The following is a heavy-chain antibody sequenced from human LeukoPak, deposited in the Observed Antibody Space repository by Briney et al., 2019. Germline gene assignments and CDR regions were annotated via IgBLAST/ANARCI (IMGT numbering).Heavy chain of an antibody. J-gene: IGHJ4*02. CDR3: AREAAAGWVED. CDR1: GDSVSSNSAV. CDR2: TYYRSKWYN. D-gene: IGHD6-13*01. Sequence: SQTLSLTCVISGDSVSSNSAVWNWIRQSPSRGLEWLGRTYYRSKWYNDYAVSVKSRITINPDTSKNQLSLQLSSVTPEDTAMYYCAREAAAGWVEDWGQGTLVTVSS. V-gene: IGHV6-1*01.